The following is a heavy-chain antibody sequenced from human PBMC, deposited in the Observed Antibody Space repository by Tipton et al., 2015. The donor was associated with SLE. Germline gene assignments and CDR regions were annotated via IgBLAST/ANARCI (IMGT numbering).Heavy chain of an antibody. CDR1: GDSISSNSAA. Sequence: PGLVKPSQTLSLTCAISGDSISSNSAAWNWIRQSPSRGLEWLGRTYYRSRWYRDYAVSVKSRISIDADTSKNQISLQLNSVTPEDTAVYYCTRDSSISTGGDYFDHWGQGTLVTVSS. V-gene: IGHV6-1*01. D-gene: IGHD6-13*01. CDR3: TRDSSISTGGDYFDH. CDR2: TYYRSRWYR. J-gene: IGHJ4*02.